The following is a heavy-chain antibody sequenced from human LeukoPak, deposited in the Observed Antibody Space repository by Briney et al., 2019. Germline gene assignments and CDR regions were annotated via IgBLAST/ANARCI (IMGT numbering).Heavy chain of an antibody. CDR3: AKVRGSGWYPNYFDY. V-gene: IGHV3-9*01. J-gene: IGHJ4*02. Sequence: GGSLRLSCAASGFTFDDYAMHWVRQAPGKGLEWVSGISWNSGSIGYADSVKGRFTISRDNAKNSLYLQMNSLRAEDTALYYCAKVRGSGWYPNYFDYWGQGTLVTVSS. CDR2: ISWNSGSI. D-gene: IGHD6-19*01. CDR1: GFTFDDYA.